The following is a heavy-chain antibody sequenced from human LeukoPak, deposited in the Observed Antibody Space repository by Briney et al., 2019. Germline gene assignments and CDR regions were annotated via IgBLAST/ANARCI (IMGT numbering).Heavy chain of an antibody. J-gene: IGHJ4*02. V-gene: IGHV4-34*01. CDR1: GGSFSTYY. CDR2: VNHSGSI. Sequence: PSETLSLTCAVSGGSFSTYYWSWIRQPPGKGLEWIGEVNHSGSINYSPSLMSRVTMSVDTSMNQLSLKLTSVTAAYTAVYYCTANPHRDGPLNYSGQGTLVSASS. D-gene: IGHD5-24*01. CDR3: TANPHRDGPLNY.